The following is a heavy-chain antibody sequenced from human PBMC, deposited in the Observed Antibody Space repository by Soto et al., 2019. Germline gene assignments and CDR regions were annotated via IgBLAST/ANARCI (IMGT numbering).Heavy chain of an antibody. J-gene: IGHJ1*01. CDR1: GFTFSRYG. Sequence: GGSLRLSXAASGFTFSRYGMHWVRQAPGKGLEWVAVICYAGSNKYYADSVKGRFTISRDNSKNTLYLQMNSLRAEDTAVYYCARDSDVGSGLQLTADDWGQGTLVTVSS. CDR3: ARDSDVGSGLQLTADD. V-gene: IGHV3-33*01. CDR2: ICYAGSNK. D-gene: IGHD6-19*01.